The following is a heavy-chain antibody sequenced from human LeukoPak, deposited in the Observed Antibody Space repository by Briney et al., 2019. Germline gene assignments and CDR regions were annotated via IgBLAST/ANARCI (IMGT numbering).Heavy chain of an antibody. D-gene: IGHD3-3*01. CDR3: AGSTIFGVEGDY. J-gene: IGHJ4*02. CDR1: GGSISSYY. V-gene: IGHV4-59*01. Sequence: ETLSLTCTVSGGSISSYYWSWIRQPPGKGLEWTGYIYYSGSTNYNPSLKSRVTISVDTSKNQFSLKLSSVTAADTAVYYCAGSTIFGVEGDYWGQGTLVTVSS. CDR2: IYYSGST.